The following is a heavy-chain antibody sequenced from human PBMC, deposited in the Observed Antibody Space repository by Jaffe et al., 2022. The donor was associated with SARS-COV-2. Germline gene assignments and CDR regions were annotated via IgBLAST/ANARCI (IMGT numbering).Heavy chain of an antibody. CDR1: GFTFSSYW. Sequence: EVQLVESGGGLVQPGGSLRLSCAASGFTFSSYWMSWVRQAPGKGLEWVANIKQDGSEKYYVDSVKGRFTISRDNAKNSLYLQMNSLRAEDTAVYYCARARMNSSPNDYYYYGMDVWGQGTTVTVSS. V-gene: IGHV3-7*03. D-gene: IGHD6-13*01. CDR3: ARARMNSSPNDYYYYGMDV. J-gene: IGHJ6*02. CDR2: IKQDGSEK.